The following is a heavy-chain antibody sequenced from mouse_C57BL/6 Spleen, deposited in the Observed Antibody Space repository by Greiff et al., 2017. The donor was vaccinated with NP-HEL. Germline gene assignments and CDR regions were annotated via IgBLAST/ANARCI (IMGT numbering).Heavy chain of an antibody. J-gene: IGHJ2*01. Sequence: EVQLQQSGPELVKPGASVKISCKASGYTFPDYYMNWVKQSHGKSLEWIGDINPNNGGTSYTQKLKGKATLTVDKSSSTAYMERRSLTSEDSAVYYCARSTVVARFDYWGQGTTLTVSS. CDR1: GYTFPDYY. V-gene: IGHV1-26*01. CDR3: ARSTVVARFDY. CDR2: INPNNGGT. D-gene: IGHD1-1*01.